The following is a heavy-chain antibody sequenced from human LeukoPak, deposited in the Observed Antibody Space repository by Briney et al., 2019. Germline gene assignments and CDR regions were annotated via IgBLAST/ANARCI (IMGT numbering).Heavy chain of an antibody. Sequence: GGSLRLSCEASGFTFSSYAMSWVRQAPGRGLEWVSATSGSGVSTYYADSVKGRFTISRENPRNMLFLQMSSLRAEDTAVYYCARGPSSYYDSSGYSHYFDYWGLGTLVTVSS. CDR1: GFTFSSYA. CDR3: ARGPSSYYDSSGYSHYFDY. CDR2: TSGSGVST. J-gene: IGHJ4*02. V-gene: IGHV3-23*01. D-gene: IGHD3-22*01.